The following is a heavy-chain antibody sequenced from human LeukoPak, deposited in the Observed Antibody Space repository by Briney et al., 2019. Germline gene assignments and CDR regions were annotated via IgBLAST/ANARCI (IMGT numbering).Heavy chain of an antibody. CDR1: GFTFSSYG. V-gene: IGHV3-30*03. D-gene: IGHD6-13*01. CDR2: ISYDGSNK. CDR3: ARDKQQLVPNY. J-gene: IGHJ4*02. Sequence: GGSLRLSCAASGFTFSSYGMHWVRQAPGRGLEWVAVISYDGSNKYYADSVKGRFTISRDNSKNTLYLQMNSLRAEDTAVYYCARDKQQLVPNYWGQGTLVTVSS.